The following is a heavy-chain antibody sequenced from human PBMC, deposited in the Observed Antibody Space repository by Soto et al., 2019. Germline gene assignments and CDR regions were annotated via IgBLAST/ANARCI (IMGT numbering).Heavy chain of an antibody. CDR1: GGSFSGYY. CDR3: ARGVPAAMADYYYYCMDV. CDR2: INHGGST. Sequence: QVQLQQWGAGLLKPSETLSLTCAVYGGSFSGYYWSWIRQPPGKGLEWIGEINHGGSTNYNPSLKGRVTRSVDTSKNQFSLKLSSVTAADTAVYYCARGVPAAMADYYYYCMDVWGEGTTVTVSS. D-gene: IGHD2-2*01. V-gene: IGHV4-34*01. J-gene: IGHJ6*03.